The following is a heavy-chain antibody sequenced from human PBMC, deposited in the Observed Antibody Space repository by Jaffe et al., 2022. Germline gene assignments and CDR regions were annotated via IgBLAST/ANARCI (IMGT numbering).Heavy chain of an antibody. D-gene: IGHD1-26*01. Sequence: EVQLVESGGGLVQPGGSLRLSCEASGFTFSNYWMHWVRQVPGKGLEWVSRISSEGSSTNYADSVKGRFTISRANAKNTLYLQMNSLRAEDSALYYCARGGDTSGSDAVGFDYWGQGTLVTVSS. V-gene: IGHV3-74*01. J-gene: IGHJ4*02. CDR3: ARGGDTSGSDAVGFDY. CDR1: GFTFSNYW. CDR2: ISSEGSST.